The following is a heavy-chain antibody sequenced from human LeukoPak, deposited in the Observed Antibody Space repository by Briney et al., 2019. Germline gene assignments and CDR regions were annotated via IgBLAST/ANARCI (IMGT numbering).Heavy chain of an antibody. J-gene: IGHJ3*02. CDR1: GGSFSGYY. D-gene: IGHD3-16*01. CDR2: INHSGST. Sequence: PSETLSLTRAVYGGSFSGYYWSWIRQPPGKGLEWIGEINHSGSTNYNPSLKSRVTISVDTSKNQFSLKLSSVTAADTAVYYCARDPPTFDAFDIWGQGTMVTVSS. CDR3: ARDPPTFDAFDI. V-gene: IGHV4-34*01.